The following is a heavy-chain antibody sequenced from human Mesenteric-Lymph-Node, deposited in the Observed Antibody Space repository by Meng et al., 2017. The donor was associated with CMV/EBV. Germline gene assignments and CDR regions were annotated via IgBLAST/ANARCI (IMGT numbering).Heavy chain of an antibody. CDR2: IIPTVGTV. V-gene: IGHV1-69*08. CDR3: ARGLGRPGDS. Sequence: SCKASGATFSSYSLSWVRQAPGQGLEWMGRIIPTVGTVNYAQKLQGRVTITADKSTTIAYMELRSLTFDDTAVYYCARGLGRPGDSWGQGTLVTVSS. D-gene: IGHD6-19*01. J-gene: IGHJ5*01. CDR1: GATFSSYS.